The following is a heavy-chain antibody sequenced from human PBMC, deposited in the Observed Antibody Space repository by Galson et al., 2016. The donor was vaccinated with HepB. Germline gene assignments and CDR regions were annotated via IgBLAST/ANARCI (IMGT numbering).Heavy chain of an antibody. J-gene: IGHJ4*02. Sequence: SLRLSCAASGFTFTEYYMTWIRQAPGKGLEWLSYLSPSTRYTNSADSVKGRFTIFRDNAKNSVYLQMNSLRAEDTAVYYCARDPGGYGFIDSWGQGTPVTVSS. V-gene: IGHV3-11*06. D-gene: IGHD5-12*01. CDR2: LSPSTRYT. CDR1: GFTFTEYY. CDR3: ARDPGGYGFIDS.